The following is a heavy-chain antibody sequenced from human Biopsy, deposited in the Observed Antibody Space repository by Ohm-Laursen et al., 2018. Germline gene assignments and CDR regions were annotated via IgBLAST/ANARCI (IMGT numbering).Heavy chain of an antibody. J-gene: IGHJ4*02. D-gene: IGHD4-23*01. CDR1: GGSFTGHY. CDR2: ISYTGYT. V-gene: IGHV4-59*11. CDR3: ARGSNDFGGLYFPR. Sequence: TLSLTCTVSGGSFTGHYWRWIRQPPGKGLEWIGHISYTGYTSYNASLKSRVTISVDTSRHHFSLRLSSLTAADTAVYYCARGSNDFGGLYFPRWGQGTLLTVSS.